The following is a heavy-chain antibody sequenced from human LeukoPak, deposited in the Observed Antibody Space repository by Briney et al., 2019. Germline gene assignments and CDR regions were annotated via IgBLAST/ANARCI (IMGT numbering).Heavy chain of an antibody. D-gene: IGHD7-27*01. CDR1: GFTFSSFW. J-gene: IGHJ4*02. Sequence: GGSLRLSCAASGFTFSSFWMHWGRQAPGKGLVWVSRISPDGSDTTYAGSVKGRFTISRDNAKNTLYLQMSSLGAEDTAVYYCARDMWGTFDYWGQGALVTASS. V-gene: IGHV3-74*01. CDR2: ISPDGSDT. CDR3: ARDMWGTFDY.